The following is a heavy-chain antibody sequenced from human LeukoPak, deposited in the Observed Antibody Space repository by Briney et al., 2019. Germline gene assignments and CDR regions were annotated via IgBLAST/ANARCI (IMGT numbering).Heavy chain of an antibody. Sequence: PSETLSLTCTVSGGSISSYYWSWIRQPPGKGLEWIGYIYYSGSTNYNPSLKSRVTISVDTSKNQFSLKLSSVTAADTAVYYCARDSGRLVKFPWFDPRGQGTLVTVSS. CDR1: GGSISSYY. V-gene: IGHV4-59*01. CDR3: ARDSGRLVKFPWFDP. J-gene: IGHJ5*02. CDR2: IYYSGST. D-gene: IGHD3-10*01.